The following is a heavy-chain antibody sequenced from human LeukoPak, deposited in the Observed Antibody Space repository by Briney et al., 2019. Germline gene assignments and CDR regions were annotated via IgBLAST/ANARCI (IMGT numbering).Heavy chain of an antibody. Sequence: ASVKVSCKASGYAFTGYYMHWVRQAPGQGLEWMGWINPNSGGTNYAQKFQGRVTMTRDTSISTAYMELSRLRSDDTAVYYCARDSRPLRNFDYWGQGTLVTVSS. V-gene: IGHV1-2*02. CDR2: INPNSGGT. CDR3: ARDSRPLRNFDY. J-gene: IGHJ4*02. CDR1: GYAFTGYY.